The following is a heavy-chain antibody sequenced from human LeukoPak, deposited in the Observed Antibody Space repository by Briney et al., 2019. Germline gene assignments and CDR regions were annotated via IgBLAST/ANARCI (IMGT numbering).Heavy chain of an antibody. CDR3: ARGWPHYDILTGYIY. Sequence: ASVKVSCTASGYTFTGYYMHWVRQAPGQGLEWMGWINPNSGGTNYAQKFQGRVTMTRDTSISTAYMELSRLRSDDTAVYYCARGWPHYDILTGYIYWGQGTLVTVSS. CDR1: GYTFTGYY. D-gene: IGHD3-9*01. J-gene: IGHJ4*02. V-gene: IGHV1-2*02. CDR2: INPNSGGT.